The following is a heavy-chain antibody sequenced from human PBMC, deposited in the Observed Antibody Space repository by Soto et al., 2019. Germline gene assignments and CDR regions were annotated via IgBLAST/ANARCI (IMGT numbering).Heavy chain of an antibody. CDR1: GGSFSGYY. J-gene: IGHJ4*02. CDR2: INHSGST. V-gene: IGHV4-34*01. CDR3: ARPFGRGSSWRKSFDY. Sequence: SETLYLTCAVYGGSFSGYYWSWIRQPPGKGLEWIGEINHSGSTNYNPSLKSRVTISVDTSKNQFSLKLSSVTAADTAVYYCARPFGRGSSWRKSFDYWGQGTLVTVSS. D-gene: IGHD6-13*01.